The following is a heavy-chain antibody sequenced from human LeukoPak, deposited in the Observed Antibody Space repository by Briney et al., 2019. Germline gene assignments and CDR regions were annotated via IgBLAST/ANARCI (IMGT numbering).Heavy chain of an antibody. Sequence: SETLSLTCTVSGGSISSGGYYWSWIRQHPGKCLEWIGYIYYSGSTYYNPSLKSRVTISVDTSKNQFSLKLSSMTAADTAVYYCASTGLRNWFDPWGQGTLVTVSS. CDR3: ASTGLRNWFDP. V-gene: IGHV4-31*03. CDR1: GGSISSGGYY. D-gene: IGHD1-14*01. J-gene: IGHJ5*02. CDR2: IYYSGST.